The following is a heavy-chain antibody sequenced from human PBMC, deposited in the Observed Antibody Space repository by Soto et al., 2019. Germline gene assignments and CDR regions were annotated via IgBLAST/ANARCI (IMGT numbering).Heavy chain of an antibody. CDR1: GGTFSSYA. Sequence: QVQLVQSGAEVKKPGSSVKVSCKASGGTFSSYAISWVRQAPGQGLEWMGGIIPIFGTANYAQKFQGRVTITADESTRTAYMELSSVRSEDTAVYYCARVLYYDFWSGLFDFWGQGTMVTVSS. D-gene: IGHD3-3*01. V-gene: IGHV1-69*01. J-gene: IGHJ3*01. CDR2: IIPIFGTA. CDR3: ARVLYYDFWSGLFDF.